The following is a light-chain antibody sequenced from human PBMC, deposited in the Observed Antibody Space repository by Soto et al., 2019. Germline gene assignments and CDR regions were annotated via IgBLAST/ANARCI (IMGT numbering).Light chain of an antibody. V-gene: IGLV1-44*01. J-gene: IGLJ2*01. CDR1: SYNIGSNT. CDR2: SNN. Sequence: QPVLTQPPSASGNHGKRVTISCSGSSYNIGSNTVNWYQQLPGTAPKLLIYSNNQRPSGVPDRFSGSKSGTSAALAISGLHSEDEADYYCAAWDDSLNGPVVCGGGTQLTVL. CDR3: AAWDDSLNGPVV.